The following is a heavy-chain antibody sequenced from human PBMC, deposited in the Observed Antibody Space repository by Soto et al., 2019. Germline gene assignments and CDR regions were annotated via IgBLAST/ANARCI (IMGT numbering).Heavy chain of an antibody. Sequence: SETLSLTCTISGGSISSGGYYWSWIRQHPGKGLEWIGYIYYSGSTYYNPSLKSRVTISVDTSKNQFSLKLSSVTAADTAVYYCARARTYYYDSSGPVFDYWGQGTLVTVSS. CDR1: GGSISSGGYY. J-gene: IGHJ4*02. CDR3: ARARTYYYDSSGPVFDY. CDR2: IYYSGST. V-gene: IGHV4-31*03. D-gene: IGHD3-22*01.